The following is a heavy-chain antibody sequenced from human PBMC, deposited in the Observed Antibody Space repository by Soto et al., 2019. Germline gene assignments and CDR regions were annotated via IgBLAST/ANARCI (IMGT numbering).Heavy chain of an antibody. CDR3: ARDSAHWDIVVVPAARDY. D-gene: IGHD2-2*01. CDR1: GFTFSSYW. Sequence: EVQLVESGGGLVQPGGSLRLSCAASGFTFSSYWMSWVRQAPGKGLEWVANINQDGSEKYYVDSVKGRFTISRDNAKNSLYLQMNSLRAKDTAVYYCARDSAHWDIVVVPAARDYWGQGTLVTGSS. CDR2: INQDGSEK. J-gene: IGHJ4*02. V-gene: IGHV3-7*01.